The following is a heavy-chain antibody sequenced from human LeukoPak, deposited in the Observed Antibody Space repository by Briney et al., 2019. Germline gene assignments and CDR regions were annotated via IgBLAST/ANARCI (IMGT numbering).Heavy chain of an antibody. J-gene: IGHJ4*02. CDR1: GYTFSTYY. V-gene: IGHV1-46*01. D-gene: IGHD2-15*01. Sequence: AAVKVSCKASGYTFSTYYMHWVRQAPGQGLAWMGVIDPSGGSTNYARKCQGRVTMTSDTPTSTVYMELSSLRSEDTAVYYCARGFCSGGSCYSYDYWGQGTLVTVSS. CDR2: IDPSGGST. CDR3: ARGFCSGGSCYSYDY.